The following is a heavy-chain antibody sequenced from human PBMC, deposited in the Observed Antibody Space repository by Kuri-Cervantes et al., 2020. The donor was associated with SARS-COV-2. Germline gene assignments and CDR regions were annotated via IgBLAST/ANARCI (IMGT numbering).Heavy chain of an antibody. CDR2: INWNGGST. V-gene: IGHV3-20*04. CDR1: GFTFDDYG. J-gene: IGHJ4*02. CDR3: AGGSVPAAIHFDY. D-gene: IGHD2-2*02. Sequence: GGSLRLSCAASGFTFDDYGMSWVRQAPGKGLEWVSGINWNGGSTGYADSVKGRFTISRDNAKNSLYLQMNSLRAEDTAVYYCAGGSVPAAIHFDYWGQGTLVTVSS.